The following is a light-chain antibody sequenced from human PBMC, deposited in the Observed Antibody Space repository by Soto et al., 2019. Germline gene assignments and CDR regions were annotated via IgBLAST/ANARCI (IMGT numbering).Light chain of an antibody. CDR1: QSISSW. J-gene: IGKJ4*01. CDR3: QQYNGYSLT. CDR2: KAS. Sequence: DIQMTQSPSTLSASVGDRVTITCRASQSISSWLAWYQQKPGQAPNLLIYKASSLQSGVPSRFSGSGSGTEFTLTISSLQPDDFATYYCQQYNGYSLTFGGGTKVEIK. V-gene: IGKV1-5*03.